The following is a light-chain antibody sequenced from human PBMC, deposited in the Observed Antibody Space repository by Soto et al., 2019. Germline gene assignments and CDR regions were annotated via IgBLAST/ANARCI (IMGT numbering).Light chain of an antibody. CDR1: QSVDSAF. CDR2: GAS. Sequence: EIVLTQSPGSLSLSLGERATLSCRASQSVDSAFFAWYQQKPGQPPRLLMYGASRRATGIPDRFSGSGSGPDFTLTISRLEPEDFAVYYCQQYASSLPFGQGAKVEI. CDR3: QQYASSLP. V-gene: IGKV3-20*01. J-gene: IGKJ1*01.